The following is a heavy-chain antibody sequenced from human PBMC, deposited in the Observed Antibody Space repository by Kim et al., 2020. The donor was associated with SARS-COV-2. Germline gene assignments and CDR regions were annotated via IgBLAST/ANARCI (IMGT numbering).Heavy chain of an antibody. CDR3: AKVYGSGSSKYYMDV. J-gene: IGHJ6*03. CDR1: GFTFSSYA. Sequence: GGSLRLSCAASGFTFSSYAMSWVRQAPGKGLEWVSAISGSGGSTYYADSVKGRFTISRDNSKNTLYLQMNSLRAEDTAVYYCAKVYGSGSSKYYMDVWGKGTTVTVSS. D-gene: IGHD3-10*01. CDR2: ISGSGGST. V-gene: IGHV3-23*01.